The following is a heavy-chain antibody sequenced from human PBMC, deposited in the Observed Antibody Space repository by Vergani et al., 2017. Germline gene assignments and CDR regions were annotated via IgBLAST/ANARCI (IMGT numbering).Heavy chain of an antibody. Sequence: EVQLLESGGGLVQPGGSLRLSCAASGFTFSSYAMSWVRQAPGRGLEWVSAISGSGGSTYYADSVKGRFTISRDNSKNTLYLQMNSLKTEDTAVYYCARRYCSGGSCYSSFDYWGQGTLVTVSA. J-gene: IGHJ4*02. D-gene: IGHD2-15*01. CDR2: ISGSGGST. CDR1: GFTFSSYA. V-gene: IGHV3-23*01. CDR3: ARRYCSGGSCYSSFDY.